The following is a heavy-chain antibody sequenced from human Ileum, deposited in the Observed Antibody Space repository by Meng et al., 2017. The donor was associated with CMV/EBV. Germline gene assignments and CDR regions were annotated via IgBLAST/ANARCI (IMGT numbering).Heavy chain of an antibody. D-gene: IGHD3-16*02. J-gene: IGHJ4*02. CDR1: ASISNGSYC. CDR2: VYTTANT. Sequence: ASISNGSYCWSWIRQPAGKRLEWIGRVYTTANTNYNPSLKSRVTISVDTSKNQFSLKLSSVTAADTAVYYCARGLYVWGSYRYFDYWGQGTLVTVSS. V-gene: IGHV4-61*02. CDR3: ARGLYVWGSYRYFDY.